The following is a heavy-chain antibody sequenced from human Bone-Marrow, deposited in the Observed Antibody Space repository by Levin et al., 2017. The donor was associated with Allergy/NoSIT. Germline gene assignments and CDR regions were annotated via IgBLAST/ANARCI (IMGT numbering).Heavy chain of an antibody. CDR3: AKDGDLWNGYPIYYFDY. CDR1: GFTFGNYA. J-gene: IGHJ4*02. CDR2: ISIGGGTT. D-gene: IGHD3-3*01. V-gene: IGHV3-23*01. Sequence: AGGSLRLSCAASGFTFGNYAMNWVRQTPGKGLEWVSSISIGGGTTYYADSVKGRFTISRDTSKNTLSLQMNSLRAGDTAVYYCAKDGDLWNGYPIYYFDYWGKGTLVTVSS.